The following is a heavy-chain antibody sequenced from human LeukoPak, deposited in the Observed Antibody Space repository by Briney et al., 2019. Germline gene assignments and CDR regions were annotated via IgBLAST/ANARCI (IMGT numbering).Heavy chain of an antibody. CDR3: ATDRSGYDLGYYGLDV. V-gene: IGHV1-24*01. Sequence: ASVKVSCKVSGNPLSEVSLHWVRQAPGKRLEWMGGFDTEDEEIIYAPKFQARVTLTADESTNTVFMRLTSLRSDDTAVYYCATDRSGYDLGYYGLDVWGRGTTVTVS. CDR1: GNPLSEVS. J-gene: IGHJ6*02. D-gene: IGHD5-12*01. CDR2: FDTEDEEI.